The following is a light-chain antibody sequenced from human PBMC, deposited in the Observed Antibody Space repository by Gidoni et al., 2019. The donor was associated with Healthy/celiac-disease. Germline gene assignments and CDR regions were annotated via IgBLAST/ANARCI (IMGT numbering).Light chain of an antibody. J-gene: IGKJ4*01. CDR3: QQRSNWPPLT. Sequence: EIVLPQSPATLSLSPGERATLSCRASQSVSSYLAWYQQKPGQAPRLLIYDASNRATGIPDRFSGSGSGTDFTLTISSLEPEDFAVYYCQQRSNWPPLTFGGGTKVEIK. V-gene: IGKV3-11*01. CDR2: DAS. CDR1: QSVSSY.